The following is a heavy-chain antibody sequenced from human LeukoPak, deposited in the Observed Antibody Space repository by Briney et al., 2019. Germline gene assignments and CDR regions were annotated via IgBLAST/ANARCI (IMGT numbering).Heavy chain of an antibody. CDR1: GGSISSYY. V-gene: IGHV4-59*12. J-gene: IGHJ4*02. CDR2: IYYSGST. Sequence: PSETLSLTCTVSGGSISSYYWSWIRQPPGKGLEWIGYIYYSGSTNYSPSLKSRVTISVDTSKNQFSLKLSSVTAADTAVYYCARAQPTASRLANLRYWGQGTLVTVSS. CDR3: ARAQPTASRLANLRY. D-gene: IGHD2-2*01.